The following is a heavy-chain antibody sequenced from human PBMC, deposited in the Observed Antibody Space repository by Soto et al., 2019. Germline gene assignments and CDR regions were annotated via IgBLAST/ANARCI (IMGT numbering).Heavy chain of an antibody. CDR1: GYTFTGYY. CDR2: INPNSGGT. Sequence: ASVKVSCKASGYTFTGYYMHWVRQAPGQGLEWMGWINPNSGGTNYAQKFQGWVTMTRDTSISTAYMELSRLRSDDTAVYYCARGPITMVRGVISTVSLSYYYYYMDVWGKGTTVTVSS. V-gene: IGHV1-2*04. J-gene: IGHJ6*03. D-gene: IGHD3-10*01. CDR3: ARGPITMVRGVISTVSLSYYYYYMDV.